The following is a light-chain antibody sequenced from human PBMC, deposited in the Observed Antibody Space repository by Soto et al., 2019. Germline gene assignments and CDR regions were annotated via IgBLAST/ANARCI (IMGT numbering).Light chain of an antibody. J-gene: IGKJ1*01. CDR3: QQYGSSPKT. CDR2: GAS. CDR1: QSVSSSY. Sequence: TQSPGTLSLSPGERATLSCRASQSVSSSYLAWYQQKPGQAPRLLIYGASSRATGIPDRFSGSGSGTDFTLTISRLEPEDFAVYYCQQYGSSPKTFGQGTKVDIK. V-gene: IGKV3-20*01.